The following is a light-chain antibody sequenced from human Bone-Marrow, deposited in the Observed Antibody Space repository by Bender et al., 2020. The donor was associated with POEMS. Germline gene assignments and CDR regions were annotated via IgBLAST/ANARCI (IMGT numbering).Light chain of an antibody. CDR1: SSNIGAGYD. J-gene: IGLJ3*02. V-gene: IGLV1-40*01. CDR2: HNN. Sequence: QSVLTQPPSVSGAPGQRVTISCTGTSSNIGAGYDVHWYQQLPGTAPKLLIYHNNNRPSGVPDRFSGSKSGTSASLAITGRQAEDEGDYYCQSYDNSLGGWVFGGGTKLTVL. CDR3: QSYDNSLGGWV.